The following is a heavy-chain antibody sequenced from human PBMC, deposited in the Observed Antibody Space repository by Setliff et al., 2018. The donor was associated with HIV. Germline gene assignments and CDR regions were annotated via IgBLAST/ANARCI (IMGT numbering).Heavy chain of an antibody. Sequence: SETLSLTCTVSGDSSSSYYCNWIRQPAGKGLEWIGHMYISGSTNYNPSLKSRVTMSLDTSKNQFSLKLSSVTAADTAIYYCAREWGSGWYFFRIDYWGQGTLVTVSS. CDR2: MYISGST. J-gene: IGHJ4*02. D-gene: IGHD6-19*01. CDR1: GDSSSSYY. V-gene: IGHV4-4*07. CDR3: AREWGSGWYFFRIDY.